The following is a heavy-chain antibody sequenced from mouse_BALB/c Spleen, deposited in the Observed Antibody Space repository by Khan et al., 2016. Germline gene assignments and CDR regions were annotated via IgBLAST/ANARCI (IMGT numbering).Heavy chain of an antibody. Sequence: VQLKQSGAELVKPGASVKLSCTASGFNIKDTYMHWVKQRPEQGLEWIGRIDPANGNTKYDPKFQGKATITADTSSHTAYLQLSSLTSEDTAVYYCANWDWYFDVWGAGTTVTVSS. J-gene: IGHJ1*01. CDR3: ANWDWYFDV. CDR2: IDPANGNT. V-gene: IGHV14-3*02. CDR1: GFNIKDTY. D-gene: IGHD4-1*01.